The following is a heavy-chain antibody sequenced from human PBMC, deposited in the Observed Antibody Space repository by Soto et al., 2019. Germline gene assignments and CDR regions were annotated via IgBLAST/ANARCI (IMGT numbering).Heavy chain of an antibody. V-gene: IGHV3-74*01. J-gene: IGHJ4*02. CDR2: INSDGSST. D-gene: IGHD4-17*01. CDR3: ARSDYADYYFDY. Sequence: GGSLRLSCAASGFTFSSYWMHWVRQAPGKGLVWVSRINSDGSSTSYADSVKGRFTISRDNAKNTLYLQMNSLRAEDTAVYYCARSDYADYYFDYWGQGTLVTVSS. CDR1: GFTFSSYW.